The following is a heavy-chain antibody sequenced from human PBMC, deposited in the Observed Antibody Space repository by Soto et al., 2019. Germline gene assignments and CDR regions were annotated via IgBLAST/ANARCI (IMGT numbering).Heavy chain of an antibody. CDR2: IHAANGST. D-gene: IGHD5-12*01. Sequence: QVHLVQSGAEVQRPGASVNISCKASGYTFTSYTVHWVRQAPGQRLEWMGWIHAANGSTKFSQNFHGRLTINRDTSARIVYMELSSLRSEDSAVYYCERVQYSGDDIKPAFDLWGQGTMVTVSS. CDR1: GYTFTSYT. J-gene: IGHJ3*01. V-gene: IGHV1-3*01. CDR3: ERVQYSGDDIKPAFDL.